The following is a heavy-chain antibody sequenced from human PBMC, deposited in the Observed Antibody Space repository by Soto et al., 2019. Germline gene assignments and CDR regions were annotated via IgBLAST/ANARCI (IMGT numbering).Heavy chain of an antibody. CDR3: ARHREYRSYYYYGMGV. V-gene: IGHV3-7*01. D-gene: IGHD6-6*01. Sequence: GGSLRLSCAASGFTFSSYWMSWVRQAPGKGLEWVANIKQDGSEKYYVDSVKGRFTISRDNAKNSLYLQMNSLRAEDTAVYYCARHREYRSYYYYGMGVWGQGTTVTVSS. CDR2: IKQDGSEK. J-gene: IGHJ6*02. CDR1: GFTFSSYW.